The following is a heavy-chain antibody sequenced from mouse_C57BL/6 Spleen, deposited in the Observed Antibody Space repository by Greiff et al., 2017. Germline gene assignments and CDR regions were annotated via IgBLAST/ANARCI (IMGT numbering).Heavy chain of an antibody. CDR1: GYTFTDYY. Sequence: VQLQQSGAELVRPGASVKLSCKASGYTFTDYYINWVKQRPGQGLEWIARIYPGSGNTYYNEKFKGKATLTAEKSSSTAYMQLSSLTSEDSAVYFCARGNYGSSYPAWFAYWGQGTLVTVSA. D-gene: IGHD1-1*01. CDR3: ARGNYGSSYPAWFAY. CDR2: IYPGSGNT. J-gene: IGHJ3*01. V-gene: IGHV1-76*01.